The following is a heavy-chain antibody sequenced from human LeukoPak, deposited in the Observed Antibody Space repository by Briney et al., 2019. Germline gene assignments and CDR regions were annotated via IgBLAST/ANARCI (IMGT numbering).Heavy chain of an antibody. CDR2: INHSGST. CDR3: ARGFLVVTAIWNRVNYFDY. J-gene: IGHJ4*02. CDR1: GGSFSGYY. D-gene: IGHD2-21*02. V-gene: IGHV4-34*01. Sequence: SETLSLICAVYGGSFSGYYWSWIRQPPGKGLEWIGEINHSGSTNYHPSLKSRVTISVDTSKNQFSLKLSSVTAADTAVYYCARGFLVVTAIWNRVNYFDYWGQGTLVTVSS.